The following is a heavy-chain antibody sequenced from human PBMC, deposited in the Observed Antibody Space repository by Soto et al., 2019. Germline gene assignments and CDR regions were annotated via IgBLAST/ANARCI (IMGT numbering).Heavy chain of an antibody. J-gene: IGHJ4*02. CDR1: GGSISSYY. V-gene: IGHV4-59*12. CDR3: ARVFGDHLRYFAY. CDR2: IYYSVST. D-gene: IGHD2-21*02. Sequence: PSETLSLTCTVSGGSISSYYWSWIRQPPGKGLEWIGYIYYSVSTNYNPSLKSRVTISVDTSKNQFSLKLSSVTAADTAVYYCARVFGDHLRYFAYWGQGTLVTVSS.